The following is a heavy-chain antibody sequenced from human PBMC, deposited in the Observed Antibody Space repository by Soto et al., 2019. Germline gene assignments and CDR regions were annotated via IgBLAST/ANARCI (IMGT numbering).Heavy chain of an antibody. CDR1: GFTFRSYA. CDR2: ISYDGSNK. V-gene: IGHV3-30-3*01. D-gene: IGHD3-10*01. Sequence: GGSLRLSCAASGFTFRSYAMHWVRQAPGKGLEWVAVISYDGSNKYYADSVKGRFTISRDNSKNTLYLQMNSLRPEDTALYYCARDGIWFGERQGGMDVWGQGTTVTVSS. J-gene: IGHJ6*02. CDR3: ARDGIWFGERQGGMDV.